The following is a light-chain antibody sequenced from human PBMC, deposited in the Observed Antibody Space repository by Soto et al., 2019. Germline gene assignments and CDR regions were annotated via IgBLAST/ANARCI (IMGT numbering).Light chain of an antibody. CDR3: SSYTSSSLYV. CDR1: SSDVGGYNY. V-gene: IGLV2-14*01. CDR2: EVS. J-gene: IGLJ1*01. Sequence: QLVLTQPASVSGSPGQSITISCTGTSSDVGGYNYVSWYQQHPGKAPKLMIYEVSNRPSGVSNRFSGSKSGNTASLTISGLQAEDEAAYYCSSYTSSSLYVFGTGTKVTVL.